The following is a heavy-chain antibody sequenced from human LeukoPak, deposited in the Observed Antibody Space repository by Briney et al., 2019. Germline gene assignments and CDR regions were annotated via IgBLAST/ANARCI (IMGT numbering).Heavy chain of an antibody. Sequence: SETLSLTCNVSGDSISSNNYWGWIRQPPGKGLEWIGSIYYSGNNYYNPSLKSRVIISVDTSNNQLSLKLNSVTAADTAVYCCARGFRIEVVYAQSGTFDIWGQGTMVTVSS. V-gene: IGHV4-39*01. CDR1: GDSISSNNY. D-gene: IGHD2-8*02. CDR3: ARGFRIEVVYAQSGTFDI. CDR2: IYYSGNN. J-gene: IGHJ3*02.